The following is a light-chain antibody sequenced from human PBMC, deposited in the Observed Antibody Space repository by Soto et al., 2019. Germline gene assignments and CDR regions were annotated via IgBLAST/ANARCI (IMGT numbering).Light chain of an antibody. CDR1: SSNIGSNY. Sequence: QSVLTQPPSASGTPGQRVTISCSGSSSNIGSNYVYWYQQSPGTAPKLLIYRNNQRPSGVPDRCSGSKSGTSASLAISGLRSEDEADYYCAAWDYSLSGHVVFGGGTKLTVL. CDR2: RNN. CDR3: AAWDYSLSGHVV. J-gene: IGLJ2*01. V-gene: IGLV1-47*01.